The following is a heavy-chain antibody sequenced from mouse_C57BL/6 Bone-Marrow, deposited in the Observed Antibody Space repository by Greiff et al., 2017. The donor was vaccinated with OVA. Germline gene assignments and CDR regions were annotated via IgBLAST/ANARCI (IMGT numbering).Heavy chain of an antibody. J-gene: IGHJ3*01. CDR3: ARKGGHYYGPWFAY. CDR2: IWSGGST. V-gene: IGHV2-2*01. Sequence: QVQLKQSGPGLVQPSQSLSITCTVSGFSLTSYGVHWVRQSPGKGLEWLGVIWSGGSTDYNAAFISRLSISKDNSKSQVFFKMNSLQADDTAIYYCARKGGHYYGPWFAYWGQGTLVTVSA. CDR1: GFSLTSYG. D-gene: IGHD1-1*01.